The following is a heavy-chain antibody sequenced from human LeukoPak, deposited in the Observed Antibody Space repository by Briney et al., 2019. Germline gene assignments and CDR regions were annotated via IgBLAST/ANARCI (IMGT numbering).Heavy chain of an antibody. CDR1: GGSISSGGYY. J-gene: IGHJ4*02. Sequence: PSETLSLTCTVSGGSISSGGYYWSWIRQHPGKGLEWIGYIYYSGSTNYNTSLKSRVTISLDTSRSQFSLKLRSVTAADTAVYYCARQPESWGQGTLVTVSS. CDR2: IYYSGST. V-gene: IGHV4-31*03. CDR3: ARQPES. D-gene: IGHD1-14*01.